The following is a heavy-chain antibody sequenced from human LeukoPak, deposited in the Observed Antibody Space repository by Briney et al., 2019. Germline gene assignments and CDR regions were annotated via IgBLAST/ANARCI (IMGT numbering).Heavy chain of an antibody. J-gene: IGHJ5*02. V-gene: IGHV3-21*01. CDR3: ARDLPEYYDYVWGSYRYSGWFDP. CDR2: ISSSSSYI. Sequence: KPGGSLRLSCAASGFTFSSYSLNWVRQAPGKGLEWVSSISSSSSYIYYADSVKGRFTISRDNAKNSLYLQMNSLRAEETAVYYCARDLPEYYDYVWGSYRYSGWFDPWGQGTLVTVSS. D-gene: IGHD3-16*02. CDR1: GFTFSSYS.